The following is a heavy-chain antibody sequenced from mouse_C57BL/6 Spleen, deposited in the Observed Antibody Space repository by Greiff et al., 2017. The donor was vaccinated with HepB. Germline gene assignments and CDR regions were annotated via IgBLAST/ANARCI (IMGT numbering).Heavy chain of an antibody. CDR3: ASYGNYGYFDV. D-gene: IGHD2-1*01. CDR2: ISYDGSN. J-gene: IGHJ1*03. Sequence: VQLKESGPGLVKPSQSLSLTCSVTGYSITSGYYWNWIRQFPGNKLEWMGYISYDGSNNYNPSLKNRISITRDTSKNQFFLKLNSVTTEDTATYYCASYGNYGYFDVWGTGTTVTVSS. V-gene: IGHV3-6*01. CDR1: GYSITSGYY.